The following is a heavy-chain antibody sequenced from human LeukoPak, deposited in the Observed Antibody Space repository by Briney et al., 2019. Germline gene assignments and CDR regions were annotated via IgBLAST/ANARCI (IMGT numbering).Heavy chain of an antibody. J-gene: IGHJ6*03. CDR1: GGTFSSYA. CDR3: ARDRGSYYYYYMDV. CDR2: IIPIFGTA. D-gene: IGHD1-26*01. V-gene: IGHV1-69*13. Sequence: GASVKVSCKASGGTFSSYAISWVRQAPGQGLEWMGGIIPIFGTANYAQKSQGRVTITADESTSTAYMELSSLRSEDTAVYYCARDRGSYYYYYMDVWRKGTTVTVSS.